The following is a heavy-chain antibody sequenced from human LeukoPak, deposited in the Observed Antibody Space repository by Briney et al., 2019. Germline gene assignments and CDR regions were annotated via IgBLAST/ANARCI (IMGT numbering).Heavy chain of an antibody. D-gene: IGHD6-19*01. CDR1: GFTFSSYS. J-gene: IGHJ4*02. Sequence: PGGSLRLSCAASGFTFSSYSMNWVRQAPGKGLEWVSSISSSSSYIYYADSVKGRFTISRDNAKNSLYLQMNSLRAEDTAVYYCASSIAVAGTNPGGYWGQGTLVTVSS. CDR3: ASSIAVAGTNPGGY. CDR2: ISSSSSYI. V-gene: IGHV3-21*01.